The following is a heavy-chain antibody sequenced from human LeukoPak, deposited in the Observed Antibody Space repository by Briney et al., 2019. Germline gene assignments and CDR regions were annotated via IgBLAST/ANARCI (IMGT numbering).Heavy chain of an antibody. CDR2: IYPGDSDA. V-gene: IGHV5-51*01. Sequence: GESLKISCKGSGYSFTSYWIGWVRQMPGKGLEWMGIIYPGDSDARYSSSFQGQVTIPADESISTAYLQRSSLKASDTAMYYRASGWYHGGPADAFDIWGQGTMVTASS. CDR3: ASGWYHGGPADAFDI. J-gene: IGHJ3*02. CDR1: GYSFTSYW. D-gene: IGHD6-19*01.